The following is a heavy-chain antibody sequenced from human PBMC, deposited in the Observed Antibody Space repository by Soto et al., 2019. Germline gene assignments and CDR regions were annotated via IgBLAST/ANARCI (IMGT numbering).Heavy chain of an antibody. CDR2: INPNSGGT. CDR3: ARDPPPLSGYYFRPYYYYGMDV. V-gene: IGHV1-2*04. D-gene: IGHD3-22*01. J-gene: IGHJ6*02. CDR1: GYTFTGYY. Sequence: ASVKVSCKASGYTFTGYYMHWVRQAPGQGLEWMGWINPNSGGTNYAQKFQGWVTMTRDTSISTAYMELSRLRSDDTAVYYCARDPPPLSGYYFRPYYYYGMDVWGQGNTVTVSS.